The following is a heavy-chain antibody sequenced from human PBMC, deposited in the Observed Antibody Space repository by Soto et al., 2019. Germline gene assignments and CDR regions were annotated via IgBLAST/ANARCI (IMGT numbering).Heavy chain of an antibody. V-gene: IGHV1-2*04. CDR2: INPNNGGT. CDR1: GYTFTGYY. J-gene: IGHJ3*02. Sequence: ASVKVSCKASGYTFTGYYMHWVRQAPGQGLEWMGWINPNNGGTNYAQKFQGWVTITRDTSMSTAYMELSRLRSEDTAVYYCARRLYDSSGYSWADAFDIWGQGTMVTVSS. CDR3: ARRLYDSSGYSWADAFDI. D-gene: IGHD3-22*01.